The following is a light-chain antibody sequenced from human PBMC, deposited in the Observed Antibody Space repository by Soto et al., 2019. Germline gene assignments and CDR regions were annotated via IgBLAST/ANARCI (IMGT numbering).Light chain of an antibody. CDR2: DTS. J-gene: IGLJ3*02. V-gene: IGLV7-46*01. CDR1: TGAVANSHS. Sequence: QTVVTQEPSLTVSPGGTVTLTCGSSTGAVANSHSPYWFQQKPGQAPTTLIYDTSNKHSWTPARFSGSLLGGKAALTLSGAQPEHEAEYFCLLSYSRPWVFGGGTKLTVL. CDR3: LLSYSRPWV.